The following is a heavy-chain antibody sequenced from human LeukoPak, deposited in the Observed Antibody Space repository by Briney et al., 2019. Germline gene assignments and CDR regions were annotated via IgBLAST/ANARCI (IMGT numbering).Heavy chain of an antibody. CDR2: ILPIFGTA. Sequence: GASVKVSCKVSGGSFTNNAISWVRQAPGQGPEWMGRILPIFGTADYAERFQGGLTLTADKTTTTAYMELTSLKIEDTAFYFCARGKGFVGHFDFWGQGTLVTVSS. D-gene: IGHD3-3*01. V-gene: IGHV1-69*06. J-gene: IGHJ4*02. CDR1: GGSFTNNA. CDR3: ARGKGFVGHFDF.